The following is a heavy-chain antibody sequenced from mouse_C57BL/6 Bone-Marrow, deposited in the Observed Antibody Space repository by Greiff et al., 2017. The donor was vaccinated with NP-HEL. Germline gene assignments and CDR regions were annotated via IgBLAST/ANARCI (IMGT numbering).Heavy chain of an antibody. CDR3: ARGWIYDFMDY. V-gene: IGHV5-15*04. Sequence: EVMLVESGGGLVQPGGSLKLSCAASGFTFSDYGMAWVRQAPRKGPEWVAFISNLAYSIYYADTVTGRFTISRENAKNTLYLEMSSLRSEDTAMYYCARGWIYDFMDYWGQGTSVTVSS. CDR1: GFTFSDYG. CDR2: ISNLAYSI. J-gene: IGHJ4*01. D-gene: IGHD2-3*01.